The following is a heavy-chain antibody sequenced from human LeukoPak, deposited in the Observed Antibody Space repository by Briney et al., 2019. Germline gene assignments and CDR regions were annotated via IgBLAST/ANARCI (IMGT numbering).Heavy chain of an antibody. CDR2: IYHSGSA. Sequence: SGTLSLTCTVSGYSISSGYYWGWIRQPPGKGLGGIGSIYHSGSAYYNPSLKSRVTISEDTSKNQFSLKLSSVTAADTAVYYCARDVRGAFRSPMVRDDYWGQGTLVTVSS. CDR3: ARDVRGAFRSPMVRDDY. J-gene: IGHJ4*02. V-gene: IGHV4-38-2*02. CDR1: GYSISSGYY. D-gene: IGHD3-10*01.